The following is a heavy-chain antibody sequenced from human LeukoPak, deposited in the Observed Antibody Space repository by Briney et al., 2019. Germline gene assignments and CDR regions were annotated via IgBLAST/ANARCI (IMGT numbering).Heavy chain of an antibody. CDR3: ARGLLRELIDY. CDR2: IYHSGST. CDR1: GGSINNGGYY. Sequence: SETLSLTCTVSGGSINNGGYYWSWIRQPPGKGLEWIGYIYHSGSTYYNPSLKSRVTISVDRSKNQFSLKLSSVTAADTAVYYCARGLLRELIDYWGQGTLVTVSS. D-gene: IGHD1-26*01. J-gene: IGHJ4*02. V-gene: IGHV4-30-2*01.